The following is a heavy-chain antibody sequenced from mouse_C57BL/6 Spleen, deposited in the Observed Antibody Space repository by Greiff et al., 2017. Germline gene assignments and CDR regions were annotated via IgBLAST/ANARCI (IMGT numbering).Heavy chain of an antibody. D-gene: IGHD2-1*01. Sequence: VQLQESGPELVKPGASVKISCKASGYAFSSSWMNWVKQRPGQGLEWIGRIYPGDGDTNYNWKFKGKATLTADKSSSTAYMQLSSLTSEDSAVYFCAREIYYGNYPGYWGQGTLVTVSA. CDR2: IYPGDGDT. CDR1: GYAFSSSW. J-gene: IGHJ3*01. V-gene: IGHV1-82*01. CDR3: AREIYYGNYPGY.